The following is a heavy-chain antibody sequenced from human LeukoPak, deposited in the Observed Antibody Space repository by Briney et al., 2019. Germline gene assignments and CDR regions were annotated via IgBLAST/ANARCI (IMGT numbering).Heavy chain of an antibody. J-gene: IGHJ6*02. CDR3: ARAVAVSVGRYYGMDV. V-gene: IGHV3-21*01. CDR1: GFIFDSYT. D-gene: IGHD4-17*01. Sequence: PGGSLRLSCAASGFIFDSYTMNWVRQAPGKGLEWVSSTSSSSTYIYYADSVKGRFTISRDNARNSVYLQVNSLSADDTAVYYCARAVAVSVGRYYGMDVWGQGTTVTVSS. CDR2: TSSSSTYI.